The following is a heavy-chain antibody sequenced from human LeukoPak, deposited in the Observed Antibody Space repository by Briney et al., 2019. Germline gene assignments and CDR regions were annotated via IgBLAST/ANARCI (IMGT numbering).Heavy chain of an antibody. CDR3: ARDSSGWPEAFDY. D-gene: IGHD6-19*01. J-gene: IGHJ4*02. CDR2: MNPNSGNT. V-gene: IGHV1-8*01. CDR1: GYTFTSYD. Sequence: ASVKVSCKASGYTFTSYDINWVRQATGQGLEWMGWMNPNSGNTGYAQKFQGRVTMTTDTSTSTAYMELRSLRSDDTAVYYCARDSSGWPEAFDYWGQGTLVTVSS.